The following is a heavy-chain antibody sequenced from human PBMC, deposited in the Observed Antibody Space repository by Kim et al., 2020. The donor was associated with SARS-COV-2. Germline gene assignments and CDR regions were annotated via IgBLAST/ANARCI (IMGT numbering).Heavy chain of an antibody. CDR1: GLIFSDYY. CDR3: VRGLGWTTGWEGSLF. D-gene: IGHD3-9*01. Sequence: GGSLRLSCAASGLIFSDYYMNWVRQCPGKGLEWVGRMRGRSNNYTTEYAASLKRRFTIAEDDSQNSLYLQMNSLTTDDTAVYYCVRGLGWTTGWEGSLFWGQGTLVTVPS. J-gene: IGHJ4*02. V-gene: IGHV3-72*01. CDR2: MRGRSNNYTT.